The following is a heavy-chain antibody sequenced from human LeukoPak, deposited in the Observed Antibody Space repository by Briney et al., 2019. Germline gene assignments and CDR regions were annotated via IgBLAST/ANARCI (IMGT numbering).Heavy chain of an antibody. D-gene: IGHD4-17*01. V-gene: IGHV4-59*08. J-gene: IGHJ3*02. CDR3: ARRPPRGDYGNAFDI. Sequence: SETLSLTCTVSGGSISSYYWSWIRQPPGKGLEWIGYIYYSGSTNYNPSLKSRVTISVDTSKNQFSLNLSSVTAADTAVYYCARRPPRGDYGNAFDIWGQGTMVTVSS. CDR1: GGSISSYY. CDR2: IYYSGST.